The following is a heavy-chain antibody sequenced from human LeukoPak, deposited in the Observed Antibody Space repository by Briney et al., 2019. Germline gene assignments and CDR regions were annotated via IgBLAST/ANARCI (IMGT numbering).Heavy chain of an antibody. CDR2: IYYSGST. J-gene: IGHJ4*02. Sequence: PSETLSLTCTVTGGSISSYYWSWIRQPPGKGLEWIGYIYYSGSTNYNPSLKSRVTISVDTSKNQFSLKLSSVTAADTAVYYCARDGEAVDYWGQGTLVTVSS. V-gene: IGHV4-59*01. D-gene: IGHD7-27*01. CDR1: GGSISSYY. CDR3: ARDGEAVDY.